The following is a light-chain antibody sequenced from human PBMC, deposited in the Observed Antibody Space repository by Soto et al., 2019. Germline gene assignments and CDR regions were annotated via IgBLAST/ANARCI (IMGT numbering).Light chain of an antibody. CDR3: LQDYNYPLT. Sequence: AIPMTQSPSSLSASVGDRVTITCRASQGIRNDLGWYQQKPGKAPKLLIYAASSLQSGVPSRFSASGSGTDFTLTISSLQPEDFGSYFCLQDYNYPLTFGGGTKVEI. CDR2: AAS. V-gene: IGKV1-6*01. J-gene: IGKJ4*01. CDR1: QGIRND.